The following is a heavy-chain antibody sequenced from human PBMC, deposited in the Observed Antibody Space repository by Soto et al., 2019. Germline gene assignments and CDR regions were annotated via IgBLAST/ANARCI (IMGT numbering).Heavy chain of an antibody. J-gene: IGHJ3*02. CDR2: SNAGNANT. CDR1: GYTSNNYV. V-gene: IGHV1-3*02. D-gene: IGHD6-13*01. CDR3: ARGSSSSDAFDI. Sequence: GASVKVSCKASGYTSNNYVIHWVRQAPGQRLEWMGWSNAGNANTKYSQDFQGRVTITRDTSASTAYMELSSLRSEDMAVYYCARGSSSSDAFDIWGQGTMVTVSS.